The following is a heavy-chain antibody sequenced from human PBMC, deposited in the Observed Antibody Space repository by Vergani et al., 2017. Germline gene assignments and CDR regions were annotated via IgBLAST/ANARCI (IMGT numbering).Heavy chain of an antibody. Sequence: QVQLVESGGGVVQPGRSLRLSCAASGFTFSSYAMHWVRQAPGKGLEWVAVISYDGSNKYYADSVKGRFTISRDNSKNTLYLQMNSLRAEDTAVYYCARDNSSWYSYDFDYWGQGTLVTVSS. CDR2: ISYDGSNK. V-gene: IGHV3-30-3*01. CDR1: GFTFSSYA. D-gene: IGHD6-13*01. CDR3: ARDNSSWYSYDFDY. J-gene: IGHJ4*02.